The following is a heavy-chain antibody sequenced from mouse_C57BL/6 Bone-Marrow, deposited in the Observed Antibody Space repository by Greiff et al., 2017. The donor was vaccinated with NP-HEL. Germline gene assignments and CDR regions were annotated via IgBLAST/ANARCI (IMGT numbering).Heavy chain of an antibody. CDR1: GYTFPSYR. D-gene: IGHD1-1*02. CDR3: ARWGLLWYYFDY. V-gene: IGHV1-72*01. Sequence: QVQLQQPGAELVKPGASVKLSCKASGYTFPSYRMPRVKQRPGRGLEWIGRIDPNSGGTKYNEKFKSKATLTVDKPSSTAYMQLSSLTSEDSAVYYCARWGLLWYYFDYWGQGTTLTVSS. CDR2: IDPNSGGT. J-gene: IGHJ2*01.